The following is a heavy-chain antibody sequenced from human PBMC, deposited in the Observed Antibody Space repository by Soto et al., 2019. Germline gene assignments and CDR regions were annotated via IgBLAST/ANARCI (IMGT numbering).Heavy chain of an antibody. Sequence: GASVKVSCKASRVAVSKFIVTWVRQAPGLGLEWVGGIIPIFGTANYAQKFRGRVTNTADESTSTSYMEVNNLRSEDTAVYYCAKVRYSSPMGYYYGMGVWGQGTTVTVSS. CDR1: RVAVSKFI. V-gene: IGHV1-69*13. CDR3: AKVRYSSPMGYYYGMGV. J-gene: IGHJ6*02. D-gene: IGHD6-19*01. CDR2: IIPIFGTA.